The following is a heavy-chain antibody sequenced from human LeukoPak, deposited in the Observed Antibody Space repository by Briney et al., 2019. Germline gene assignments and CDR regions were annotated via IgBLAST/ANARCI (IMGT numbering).Heavy chain of an antibody. CDR2: IYTSGST. J-gene: IGHJ3*02. V-gene: IGHV4-61*02. CDR1: GGSISSGSYY. CDR3: ARVGVGSRKKNAFDI. D-gene: IGHD1-14*01. Sequence: PSQTLSLTCTVSGGSISSGSYYWSWIRQPAGKGLEWIGRIYTSGSTNYNPSLKSRVTISVDTSKNQFSLKLSSVTAADTAVYYCARVGVGSRKKNAFDIWGQGTMVTVSS.